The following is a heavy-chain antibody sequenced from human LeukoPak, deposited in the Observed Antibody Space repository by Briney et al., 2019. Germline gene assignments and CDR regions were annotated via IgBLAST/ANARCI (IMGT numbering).Heavy chain of an antibody. CDR1: GFTFDGYT. D-gene: IGHD1-26*01. Sequence: GGSLRLSCAASGFTFDGYTMHWVRQGPGKGLEWVSLISWDGGSTYYADSVKGRFTISRDNSKNSLYLQMNSLRTEDTAWYYCAEGSGSYHYFDYWGQGTLVTVSS. CDR3: AEGSGSYHYFDY. V-gene: IGHV3-43*01. CDR2: ISWDGGST. J-gene: IGHJ4*02.